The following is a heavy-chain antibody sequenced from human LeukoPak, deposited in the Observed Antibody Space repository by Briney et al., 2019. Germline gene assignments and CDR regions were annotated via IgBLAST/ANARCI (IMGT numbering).Heavy chain of an antibody. V-gene: IGHV6-1*01. CDR1: GDNVSSNSAA. D-gene: IGHD3-22*01. CDR3: ARDHYYYDSSGHDAFDI. J-gene: IGHJ3*02. Sequence: SQTLSLTCAISGDNVSSNSAAWNWIRQSPSRGLEWLGRTYYRSKWYNDYAVSVKSRITINPDTSKNQFSLQLNSVTPEDTAVYYCARDHYYYDSSGHDAFDIWGQGTMVTVSS. CDR2: TYYRSKWYN.